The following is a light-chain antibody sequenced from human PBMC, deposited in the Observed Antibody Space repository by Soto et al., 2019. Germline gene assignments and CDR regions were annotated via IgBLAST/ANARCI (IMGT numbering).Light chain of an antibody. Sequence: EVVLTQSPATLSLSPGERAALSCKASQSVHNFLAWYQQKPGQAPRLLIYGASTRAAGVPPRFSGSGSGTDFTLTISSLEPEDFAVYYCQQGSNWPLTFGQGTRLEI. CDR1: QSVHNF. CDR2: GAS. J-gene: IGKJ5*01. CDR3: QQGSNWPLT. V-gene: IGKV3-11*01.